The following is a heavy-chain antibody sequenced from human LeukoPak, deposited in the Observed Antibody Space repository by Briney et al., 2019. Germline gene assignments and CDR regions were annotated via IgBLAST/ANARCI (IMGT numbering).Heavy chain of an antibody. V-gene: IGHV3-74*01. D-gene: IGHD2-15*01. CDR1: GFTFSSYW. CDR2: INSDGSST. J-gene: IGHJ6*02. Sequence: GGSLRLSCAASGFTFSSYWMHWVRQAPGKGLEWVSRINSDGSSTSYADSVKGRFTISRDNAKNTLYLQMNSLRAEDTAVYYCAVLVRYYYYGMDVWGQETPVTVSS. CDR3: AVLVRYYYYGMDV.